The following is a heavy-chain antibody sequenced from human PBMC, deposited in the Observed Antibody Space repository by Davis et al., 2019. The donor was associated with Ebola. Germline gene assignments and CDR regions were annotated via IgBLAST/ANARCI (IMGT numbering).Heavy chain of an antibody. CDR2: IYYSGNT. CDR1: SGSINTYY. CDR3: AKPRGSGWSSGAFDI. J-gene: IGHJ3*02. V-gene: IGHV4-59*01. D-gene: IGHD6-19*01. Sequence: PSETLSLTCTVSSGSINTYYWSWIRQPPGKGLEWIAYIYYSGNTNYNPSLKSRVTISVDTSKNQFSLKLNSVTAADTAVYYCAKPRGSGWSSGAFDIWGQGTMVTVSS.